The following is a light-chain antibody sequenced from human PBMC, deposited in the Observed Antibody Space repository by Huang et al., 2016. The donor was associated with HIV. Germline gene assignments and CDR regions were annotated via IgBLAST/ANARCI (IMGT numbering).Light chain of an antibody. Sequence: EIVLTQSPATLSLSPGERATLSCRASQSVSSYLAWYQQKPGQAPRLLIYYASNRATGIPARFSGSGSGTDFTLTISSLEPEDFAVYYGQQRSNWPRMYTFGQGTKLEIK. J-gene: IGKJ2*01. V-gene: IGKV3-11*01. CDR2: YAS. CDR1: QSVSSY. CDR3: QQRSNWPRMYT.